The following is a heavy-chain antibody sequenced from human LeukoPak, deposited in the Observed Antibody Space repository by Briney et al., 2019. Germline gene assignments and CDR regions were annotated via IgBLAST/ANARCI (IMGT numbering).Heavy chain of an antibody. CDR1: GFSFGSYW. V-gene: IGHV3-7*01. D-gene: IGHD1-26*01. CDR3: ARVRSYYRSYYFDY. J-gene: IGHJ4*02. Sequence: GGSLRLSCAASGFSFGSYWMSWVRQAPGKGLEWVANIKQDGSEKYYVDSVKGRFTISRDNAKNSLYLQMNSLRAEDTAVYYCARVRSYYRSYYFDYWGQGTLVTVSS. CDR2: IKQDGSEK.